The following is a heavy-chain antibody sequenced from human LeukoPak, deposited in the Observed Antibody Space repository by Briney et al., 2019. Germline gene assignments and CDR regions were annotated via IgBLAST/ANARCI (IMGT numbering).Heavy chain of an antibody. CDR3: AREGLRYYYGSGSYDY. CDR1: GGSISSYY. D-gene: IGHD3-10*01. J-gene: IGHJ4*02. CDR2: IYYSGST. V-gene: IGHV4-39*07. Sequence: SETLSLTCTVSGGSISSYYWGWIRQPPGKGLEWIGNIYYSGSTYYTPSLKSRVTISLDTSKNEFSLRLSSVTAADTAMYYCAREGLRYYYGSGSYDYWGQGTLVTVSS.